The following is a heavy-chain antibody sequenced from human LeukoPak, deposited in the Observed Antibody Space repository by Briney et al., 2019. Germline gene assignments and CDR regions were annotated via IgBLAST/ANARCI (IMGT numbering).Heavy chain of an antibody. CDR1: GFTFSSYD. D-gene: IGHD2-21*02. CDR2: ISTSATRL. J-gene: IGHJ5*02. Sequence: SGGSLRLSCAASGFTFSSYDMNWVRQAPGKGLEWVSYISTSATRLDYADSVKGRFTISRDNARNSLYLQMDSLRVEDTAVYYCARVKTAITNLFDPWGQGTLVTVSS. V-gene: IGHV3-48*03. CDR3: ARVKTAITNLFDP.